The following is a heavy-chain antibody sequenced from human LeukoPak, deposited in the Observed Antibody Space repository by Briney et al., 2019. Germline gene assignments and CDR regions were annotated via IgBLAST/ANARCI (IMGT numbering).Heavy chain of an antibody. CDR1: GYSFTGYY. Sequence: ASVKVSCKASGYSFTGYYMHWVRQAPGQGLEWMGWINPNSGGTNYAQNFQGRVTMTRDTSISTAYMELSRLRSDDTAVYYCARVRATGWYYFDYWGQGTLVTVSS. J-gene: IGHJ4*02. CDR3: ARVRATGWYYFDY. CDR2: INPNSGGT. D-gene: IGHD2-15*01. V-gene: IGHV1-2*02.